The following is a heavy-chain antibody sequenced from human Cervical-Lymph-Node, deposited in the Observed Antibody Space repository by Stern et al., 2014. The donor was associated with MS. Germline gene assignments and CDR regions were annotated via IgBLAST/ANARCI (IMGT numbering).Heavy chain of an antibody. CDR1: VFSFDKAW. D-gene: IGHD3-10*01. J-gene: IGHJ4*02. V-gene: IGHV3-15*01. CDR3: TSGPVMVAFEGLVMTVDY. CDR2: IKSKSDGETT. Sequence: EVQLVESGGGLVKPGGSLRLSCGAPVFSFDKAWMTWVRQAPGKGLEWVGSIKSKSDGETTDYAASVKGRFTISRDDSKNILYLQMNSLRIEDTAVYYCTSGPVMVAFEGLVMTVDYWGQGTLVTVSS.